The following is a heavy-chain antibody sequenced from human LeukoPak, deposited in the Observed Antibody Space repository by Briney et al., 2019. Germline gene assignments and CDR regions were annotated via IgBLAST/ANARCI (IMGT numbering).Heavy chain of an antibody. CDR2: IKQEGSEK. Sequence: GGSLRLSCAASGFTLSSYLTSWVRQAPGKGLEWVANIKQEGSEKYYVHSVKGRFTISRDNAKNSLYLQMNSLRAEDTAVYYCARERRQDYYDSSGNRPTHFDYWGQGTLVTVSS. CDR1: GFTLSSYL. V-gene: IGHV3-7*01. J-gene: IGHJ4*02. D-gene: IGHD3-22*01. CDR3: ARERRQDYYDSSGNRPTHFDY.